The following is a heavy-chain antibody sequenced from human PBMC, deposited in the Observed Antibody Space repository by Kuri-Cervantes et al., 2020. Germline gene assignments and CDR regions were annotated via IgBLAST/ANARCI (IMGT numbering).Heavy chain of an antibody. D-gene: IGHD2-2*01. Sequence: SETLSLTCTVSGGSISSYYWSWIRQPPGKGLEWIGYIYYSGSTNYNPSLKSRVTISVDTSKNQFSLKLSSVTAADTAVYYCAREGPYCSSTSCHPGWFDPWGQGTLVTVSS. CDR1: GGSISSYY. CDR3: AREGPYCSSTSCHPGWFDP. CDR2: IYYSGST. J-gene: IGHJ5*02. V-gene: IGHV4-59*01.